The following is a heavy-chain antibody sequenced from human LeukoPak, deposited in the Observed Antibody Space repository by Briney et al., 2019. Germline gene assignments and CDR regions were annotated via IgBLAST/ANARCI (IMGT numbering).Heavy chain of an antibody. V-gene: IGHV3-74*01. CDR2: ITSDGSTS. CDR3: ASPKPDY. J-gene: IGHJ4*02. CDR1: GFTFRSWY. Sequence: GGSLGLSCAASGFTFRSWYMYWVRQRPGKGLEWLCRITSDGSTSYYADSVRGRFTISRDNAKNTLYLQMNSLTDEDTAVYYCASPKPDYWGQGTLVTVSS.